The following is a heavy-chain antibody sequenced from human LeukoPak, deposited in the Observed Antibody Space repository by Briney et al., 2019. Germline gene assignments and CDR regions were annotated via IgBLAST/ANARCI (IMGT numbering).Heavy chain of an antibody. D-gene: IGHD1-26*01. Sequence: PSETLSLTCTVSGGSISSYYWSWIRQPPGKGLEWIGYIYYSGSTNYNPSLKSRVTISVDTSKNQFSLKLSSVTAADTAVYYCARGLVWTGADQPPYAFDIWGQGTMVTISS. CDR2: IYYSGST. CDR3: ARGLVWTGADQPPYAFDI. J-gene: IGHJ3*02. CDR1: GGSISSYY. V-gene: IGHV4-59*01.